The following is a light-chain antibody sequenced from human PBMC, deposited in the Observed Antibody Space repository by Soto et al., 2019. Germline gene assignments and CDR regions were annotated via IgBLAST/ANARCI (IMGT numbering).Light chain of an antibody. Sequence: EIVMTQSPATLSVSPGERATLSCRASQSVSSNLAWYQQKPGQAPRPLIYGASTRATGIPARFIGSGSGTEFTLTISSLQSEDFALYYCQQYNNWPPLTFGGGPKVQIK. J-gene: IGKJ4*01. CDR3: QQYNNWPPLT. CDR1: QSVSSN. V-gene: IGKV3-15*01. CDR2: GAS.